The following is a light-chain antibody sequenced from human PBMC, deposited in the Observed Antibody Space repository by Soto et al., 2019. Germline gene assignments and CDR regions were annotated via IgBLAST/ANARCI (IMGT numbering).Light chain of an antibody. CDR2: AAS. J-gene: IGKJ1*01. CDR1: QHIATY. Sequence: DIQMTQSPSALSASVGDRVTISCRSSQHIATYLNWYQHKPGKAPKLLVYAASTLQGGVPSRFSGSGSGTDFRLTISRLQHDDFATYYCQQSSTIPRTFGQGTKVDLK. V-gene: IGKV1-39*01. CDR3: QQSSTIPRT.